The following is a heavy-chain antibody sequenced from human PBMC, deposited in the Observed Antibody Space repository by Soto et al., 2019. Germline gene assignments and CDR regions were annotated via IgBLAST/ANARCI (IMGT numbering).Heavy chain of an antibody. J-gene: IGHJ6*03. CDR3: ARGPIVLMVDAILGYYYYDMDV. CDR2: ISAYNGNK. V-gene: IGHV1-18*01. CDR1: GYTFTSYG. Sequence: QVQLVQSGAEVKKPGASVKVSCKASGYTFTSYGISWVRQAPGQGLEWMGWISAYNGNKNYAQKLQGRVTMTTDTSTGTVHMELRSLRSDDTAVYYCARGPIVLMVDAILGYYYYDMDVWGKGTTVTVSS. D-gene: IGHD2-8*01.